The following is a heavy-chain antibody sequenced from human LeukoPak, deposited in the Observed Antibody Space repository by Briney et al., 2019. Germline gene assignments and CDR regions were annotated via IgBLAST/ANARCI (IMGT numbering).Heavy chain of an antibody. Sequence: SETLSLTCTVSGGSISSYYWSWIRQPPGKGLEWIGYIYTSGSTYYNPSLKSRVTISVDTSKNQFSLKLSSVTAADTAVYYCARIRQLVDYWGQGTLDTVSS. D-gene: IGHD6-6*01. V-gene: IGHV4-4*09. CDR1: GGSISSYY. CDR3: ARIRQLVDY. CDR2: IYTSGST. J-gene: IGHJ4*02.